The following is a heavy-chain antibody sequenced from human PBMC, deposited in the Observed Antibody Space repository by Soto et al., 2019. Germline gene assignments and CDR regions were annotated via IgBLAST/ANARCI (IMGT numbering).Heavy chain of an antibody. V-gene: IGHV4-59*01. CDR3: ARESAGSGKNNWFDP. CDR1: RGSISSYY. J-gene: IGHJ5*02. Sequence: SETLSLTCSVSRGSISSYYWSWVRQPPGKGLEWIGFIHRTGSTKYNPSLESRVTISVDTSQNQLSLRLSSVTAADTAVYYCARESAGSGKNNWFDPWGQGILVTAPQ. D-gene: IGHD3-10*01. CDR2: IHRTGST.